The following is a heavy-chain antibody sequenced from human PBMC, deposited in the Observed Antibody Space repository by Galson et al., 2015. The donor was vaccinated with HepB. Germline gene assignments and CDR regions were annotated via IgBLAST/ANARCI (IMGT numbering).Heavy chain of an antibody. Sequence: SLRLSCAASGFTFSDYYMSWIRQAPGKGLEWVSYISSSGSTIYYADSVKGRFTISRDNAKNSLYLQMNSLRAEDTAVYYCASNYCSSTSCYGWRAFDIWGQGTMVTVSS. CDR1: GFTFSDYY. CDR2: ISSSGSTI. CDR3: ASNYCSSTSCYGWRAFDI. V-gene: IGHV3-11*01. J-gene: IGHJ3*02. D-gene: IGHD2-2*01.